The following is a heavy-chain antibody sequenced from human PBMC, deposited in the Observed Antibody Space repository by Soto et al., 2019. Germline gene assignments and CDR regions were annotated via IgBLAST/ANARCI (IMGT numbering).Heavy chain of an antibody. Sequence: QVQLVQSGAEVKKPGSSVKVSCKASGGTFSSYAISWVRQAPGQGLEWMGGIIPIFGTANYAQKFQGRVKITAEKPTSTPYRERGSRRSGDPAVFYCAGGGGGGNFGYWGQGTLVTVSS. CDR3: AGGGGGGNFGY. CDR2: IIPIFGTA. CDR1: GGTFSSYA. J-gene: IGHJ4*02. D-gene: IGHD2-15*01. V-gene: IGHV1-69*06.